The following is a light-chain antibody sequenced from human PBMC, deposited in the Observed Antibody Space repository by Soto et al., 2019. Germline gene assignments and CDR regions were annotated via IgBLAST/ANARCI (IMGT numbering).Light chain of an antibody. J-gene: IGLJ3*02. CDR3: SSYTSSSNWV. Sequence: QSALTQPASVSGSPGQSITISCTGTSSDVGGYNYVSWYQQHPGKAPKLMIYEVNNRPSGVSNRFSASKSGNTASLTISGLQVEDEADYYCSSYTSSSNWVFGGGTKLTDL. CDR1: SSDVGGYNY. V-gene: IGLV2-14*01. CDR2: EVN.